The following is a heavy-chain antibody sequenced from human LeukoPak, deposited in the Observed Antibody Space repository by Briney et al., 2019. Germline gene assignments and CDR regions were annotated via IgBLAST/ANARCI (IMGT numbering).Heavy chain of an antibody. J-gene: IGHJ5*01. Sequence: GGSLRLSCAASGFTFSDSYMTWVRQAPGKGVEWVAYISGSGHDINYSDSVKGRFTISRDNAKNSLYLQMSSLRVEDTAVYYCTRDPRHFDSCGQGTLATVSS. V-gene: IGHV3-11*04. CDR1: GFTFSDSY. CDR2: ISGSGHDI. D-gene: IGHD6-6*01. CDR3: TRDPRHFDS.